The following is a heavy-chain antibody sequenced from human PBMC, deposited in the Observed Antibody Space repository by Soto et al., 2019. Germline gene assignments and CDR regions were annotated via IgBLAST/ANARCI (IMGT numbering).Heavy chain of an antibody. V-gene: IGHV1-2*02. CDR3: AKDPNIVVVPAATGGMDV. D-gene: IGHD2-2*01. CDR1: GYTFTDYY. Sequence: GASVKVSCKASGYTFTDYYMHCVRQSPLQWREWMGWINPNSGGTNYAQKFQGRVTMTRVTSISTAYMELSSLRSDDTALYYCAKDPNIVVVPAATGGMDVWGQGTTVTVSS. J-gene: IGHJ6*02. CDR2: INPNSGGT.